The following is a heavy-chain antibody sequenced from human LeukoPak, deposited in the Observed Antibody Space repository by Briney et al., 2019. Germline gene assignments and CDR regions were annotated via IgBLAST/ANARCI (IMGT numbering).Heavy chain of an antibody. D-gene: IGHD1-7*01. CDR2: IWYDGSNK. CDR3: AKQGVTGTTFYFGY. V-gene: IGHV3-33*06. J-gene: IGHJ4*02. Sequence: GGSLRLSCAASGFTFSSYGMHWVRQAPGKGLEWVAVIWYDGSNKYYADSVKGRFTISRDNSKNTLYLQMNSLRAEDTAVYYCAKQGVTGTTFYFGYWGQGTLVTVSS. CDR1: GFTFSSYG.